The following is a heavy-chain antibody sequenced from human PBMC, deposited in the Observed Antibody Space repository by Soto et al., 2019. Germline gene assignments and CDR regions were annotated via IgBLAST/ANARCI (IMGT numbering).Heavy chain of an antibody. CDR3: ARVGSRRAFDY. CDR2: ISPIFGTA. CDR1: GGTFSSYA. J-gene: IGHJ4*02. D-gene: IGHD2-15*01. Sequence: QVQLVQSGAEVKKPGSSVKVSCKASGGTFSSYAISWVRQAPGQGLEWMGGISPIFGTANYAQKFQGRVTITADEYTSTAYMEISRLRSEDTDVYYCARVGSRRAFDYWGQGTLVTVSS. V-gene: IGHV1-69*12.